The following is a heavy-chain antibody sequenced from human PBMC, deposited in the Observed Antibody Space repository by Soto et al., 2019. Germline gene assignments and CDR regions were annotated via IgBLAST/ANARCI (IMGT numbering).Heavy chain of an antibody. CDR2: ISGSGGST. D-gene: IGHD3-10*01. CDR3: AKSMVRGVIITEGYYYYGMDV. Sequence: GGSLRLSCAASGFTFSSYAMSRVRQAPGKGLEWVSAISGSGGSTYYADSVKGRFTISRDNSKNTLYLQMNSLRAEDTAVYYCAKSMVRGVIITEGYYYYGMDVWGQGTTVTVSS. V-gene: IGHV3-23*01. CDR1: GFTFSSYA. J-gene: IGHJ6*02.